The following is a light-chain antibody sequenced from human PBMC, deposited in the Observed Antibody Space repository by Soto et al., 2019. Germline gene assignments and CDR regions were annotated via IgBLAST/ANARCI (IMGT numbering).Light chain of an antibody. CDR1: QSISSW. CDR2: EAS. CDR3: QQYNTYSWT. Sequence: DIQMTLSPSTLSASVGDRVTITCRASQSISSWLAWYQQKPGKAPKLLIYEASSLESGVPSRFGGSGSGTEFTLTISSLQPDDFATYYCQQYNTYSWTFGQGTKVDIK. J-gene: IGKJ1*01. V-gene: IGKV1-5*03.